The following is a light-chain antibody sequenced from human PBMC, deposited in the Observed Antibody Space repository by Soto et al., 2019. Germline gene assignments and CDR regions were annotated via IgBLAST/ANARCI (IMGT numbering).Light chain of an antibody. J-gene: IGKJ4*02. V-gene: IGKV1-39*01. CDR2: AAS. CDR3: QQYYSYPRT. Sequence: DFLMLQDPSSLSPSIADSVTITCRASQTISSYLAWYQQKPGKXTKLXINAASTLQSGVPSRFSGSGSGTDFTLTISSLQPEDFATYYCQQYYSYPRTFGRGTKVDIK. CDR1: QTISSY.